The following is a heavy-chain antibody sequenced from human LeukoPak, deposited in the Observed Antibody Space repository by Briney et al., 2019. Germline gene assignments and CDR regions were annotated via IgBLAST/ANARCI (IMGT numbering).Heavy chain of an antibody. Sequence: GGSLRLSCAASGFTVSSNYMSWVRQAPGKGLEWVSVIYSGGSTYYADSVKGRFTISRDNSKNTLYLQMNSLRAEDTAVYYCAKAQPPHYYGSGSYYPFDYWGQGTLVTVSS. CDR1: GFTVSSNY. J-gene: IGHJ4*02. V-gene: IGHV3-53*01. CDR3: AKAQPPHYYGSGSYYPFDY. D-gene: IGHD3-10*01. CDR2: IYSGGST.